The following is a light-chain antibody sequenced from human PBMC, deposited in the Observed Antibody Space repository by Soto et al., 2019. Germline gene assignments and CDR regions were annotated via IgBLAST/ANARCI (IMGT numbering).Light chain of an antibody. J-gene: IGKJ1*01. Sequence: EIVLTQSPGTLSLSPGERATLSCRASQTVISNYLAWCQQRPGQAPRLLIYGASSRATGIPDRFSGSGSGTDFTLTISRLEPEDFAVYYCHQYANSPRTLGQGTKVDIK. CDR2: GAS. CDR3: HQYANSPRT. CDR1: QTVISNY. V-gene: IGKV3-20*01.